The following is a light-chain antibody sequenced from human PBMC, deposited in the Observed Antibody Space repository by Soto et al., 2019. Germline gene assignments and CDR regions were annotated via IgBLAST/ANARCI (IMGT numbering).Light chain of an antibody. V-gene: IGKV3-15*01. CDR1: QSVSSN. Sequence: EIVMTQSPATLSLSPGERATLSCRASQSVSSNLAWYQQKPGQAPRLLIFGASTRATGIPARFSGSGSGTKFTLTISSLQSEDFAVYYCQQYNIWPPITFGQGTRLEI. CDR2: GAS. J-gene: IGKJ5*01. CDR3: QQYNIWPPIT.